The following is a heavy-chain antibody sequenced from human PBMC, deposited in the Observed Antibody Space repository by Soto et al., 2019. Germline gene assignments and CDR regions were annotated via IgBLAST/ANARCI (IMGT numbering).Heavy chain of an antibody. Sequence: EVCLRCSCAASGFTFSRYSMNWVRPAPGKGREWGSYISSSSSTIYYADSVKGRFTISRDNAKNSLYLQMNSLRAEATAVYYCATRLVPGGSYFIAFDIWGQGTMVTVSS. V-gene: IGHV3-48*01. CDR1: GFTFSRYS. CDR2: ISSSSSTI. J-gene: IGHJ3*02. CDR3: ATRLVPGGSYFIAFDI. D-gene: IGHD1-26*01.